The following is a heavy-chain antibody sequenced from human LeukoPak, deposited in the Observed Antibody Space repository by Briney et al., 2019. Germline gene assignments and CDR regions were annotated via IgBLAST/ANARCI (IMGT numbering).Heavy chain of an antibody. CDR2: IYYSGST. CDR1: GGSISSGDYY. D-gene: IGHD2-2*02. Sequence: SETLSLTCTVSGGSISSGDYYWSWIRQPPGKGLEWIGYIYYSGSTYYNPSLKSRVTISVDTSKNQFSLKLSSVTAADTAVYYCARVSDCSSTSCYTSWYFDLWGRGTLVTVSS. V-gene: IGHV4-30-4*08. J-gene: IGHJ2*01. CDR3: ARVSDCSSTSCYTSWYFDL.